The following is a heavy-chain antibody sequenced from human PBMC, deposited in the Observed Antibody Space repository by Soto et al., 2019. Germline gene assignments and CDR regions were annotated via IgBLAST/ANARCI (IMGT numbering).Heavy chain of an antibody. Sequence: GGSLRLSCAASGFTFSSYWMSWVRQAPGKGLEWVANIKQDGSEKYYVDSVKGRFTISRDNAKNSLYLQMNSPRAEDTAVYYCAKDRERDAWYEDYWGQGTLVTVSS. CDR1: GFTFSSYW. CDR2: IKQDGSEK. V-gene: IGHV3-7*03. J-gene: IGHJ4*02. D-gene: IGHD6-13*01. CDR3: AKDRERDAWYEDY.